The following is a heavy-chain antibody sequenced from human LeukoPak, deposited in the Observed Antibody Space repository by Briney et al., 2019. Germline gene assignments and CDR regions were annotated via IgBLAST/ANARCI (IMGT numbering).Heavy chain of an antibody. CDR2: ISSSGSTI. Sequence: PGGSLRLSCVASGFSFSSYEINWVRQAPGKGLEWVSYISSSGSTIYYADSVKGRFTISRDNSKDTLYLQMNSLRAEDTAVYYCAKDLNRFYYGSGRWGPGTLVTVSS. CDR3: AKDLNRFYYGSGR. J-gene: IGHJ4*02. D-gene: IGHD3-10*01. CDR1: GFSFSSYE. V-gene: IGHV3-48*03.